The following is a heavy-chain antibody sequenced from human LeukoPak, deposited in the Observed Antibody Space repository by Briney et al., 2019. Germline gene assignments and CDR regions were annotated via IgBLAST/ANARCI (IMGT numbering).Heavy chain of an antibody. CDR2: IIPIFGTA. Sequence: SVKVSCKASGGTFSSYAISWVRQAPGQGLERMGGIIPIFGTANYAQKFQGRVTITADESTSTAYMELSSLRSEDTAVYYCARDGYCSSTSCYAIGYYYGMDVWGQGTTVTVSS. D-gene: IGHD2-2*03. CDR1: GGTFSSYA. J-gene: IGHJ6*02. V-gene: IGHV1-69*13. CDR3: ARDGYCSSTSCYAIGYYYGMDV.